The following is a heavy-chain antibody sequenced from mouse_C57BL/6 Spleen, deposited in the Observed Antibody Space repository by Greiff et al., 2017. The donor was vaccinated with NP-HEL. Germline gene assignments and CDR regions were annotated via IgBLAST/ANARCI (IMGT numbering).Heavy chain of an antibody. V-gene: IGHV1-15*01. CDR3: TRSDDGNFDV. CDR2: IDPETGGT. J-gene: IGHJ1*03. CDR1: GYTFTDYE. Sequence: VQLQQSGAELVRPGASVTLSCKASGYTFTDYEMHWVKQTPVHGLEWIGAIDPETGGTAYNQKFKGKAILTADKSSSTAYMELRSLTSEDSAVYYCTRSDDGNFDVWGTGTTVTVSS. D-gene: IGHD2-3*01.